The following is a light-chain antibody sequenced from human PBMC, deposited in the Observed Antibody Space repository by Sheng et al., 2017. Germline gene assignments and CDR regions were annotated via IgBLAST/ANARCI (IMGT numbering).Light chain of an antibody. CDR2: KAS. CDR3: QQYNSYSGFA. J-gene: IGKJ3*01. Sequence: DIQLTQSPSFLSASVGDRVTITCRASQSISSWLAWYQQKPGKAPKLLIYKASSLESGVPSRFSGSGSGTEFTLTISSLQPDDFATYYCQQYNSYSGFAFGPGTKVDIK. V-gene: IGKV1-5*03. CDR1: QSISSW.